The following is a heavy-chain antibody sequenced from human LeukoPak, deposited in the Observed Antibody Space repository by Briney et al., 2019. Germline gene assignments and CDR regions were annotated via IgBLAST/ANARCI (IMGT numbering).Heavy chain of an antibody. CDR1: GGSISSYY. CDR3: ARRGDYSNYQALDY. D-gene: IGHD4-11*01. V-gene: IGHV4-59*08. Sequence: KTSETLSLTCTVSGGSISSYYWSWIRQPPGKGLEWIGYIYYSGSTNYNPSLKSRVTISVDTSKNQFSLKLSSVTAADTAVYYCARRGDYSNYQALDYWGQGTLVTVSS. J-gene: IGHJ4*02. CDR2: IYYSGST.